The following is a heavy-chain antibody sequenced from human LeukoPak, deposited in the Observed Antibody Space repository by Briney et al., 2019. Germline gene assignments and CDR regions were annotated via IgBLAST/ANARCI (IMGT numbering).Heavy chain of an antibody. V-gene: IGHV1-2*02. CDR2: INPNSGGT. D-gene: IGHD2-15*01. Sequence: ASVKVSCKASGYTFTGYYMHWVRQAPGQGLEWMGWINPNSGGTNYAQKFQGRVTMTRDTSISTAYMELSRLRSDDTAVYYCARGLRYYCSGGSCPLDYWGQGTLVIVSS. CDR1: GYTFTGYY. J-gene: IGHJ4*02. CDR3: ARGLRYYCSGGSCPLDY.